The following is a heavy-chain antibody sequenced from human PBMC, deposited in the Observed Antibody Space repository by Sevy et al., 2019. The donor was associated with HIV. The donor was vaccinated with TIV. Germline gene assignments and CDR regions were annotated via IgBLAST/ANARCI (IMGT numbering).Heavy chain of an antibody. V-gene: IGHV3-7*01. CDR3: ARYGGYIDH. CDR1: GFTFSIYY. CDR2: IKSDGSDK. D-gene: IGHD2-15*01. Sequence: GGSLRLSCAASGFTFSIYYMTWARQAPGKGLEWVANIKSDGSDKYYGDSVKGRFTISRDNAKNSLYLQMNSLTAEDTAVYYCARYGGYIDHWGHGTLVTVSS. J-gene: IGHJ4*01.